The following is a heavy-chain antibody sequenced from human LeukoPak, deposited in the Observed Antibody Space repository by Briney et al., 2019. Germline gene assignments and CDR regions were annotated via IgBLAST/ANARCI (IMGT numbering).Heavy chain of an antibody. Sequence: GGSLRLSCAASGSTFSDYYMSWIRQAPGKGLEWVSYISSSGSTIYYADSVKGRFIISRDNAKNSLYLQMKSLRAEDAAVYYCAKRLLVTATGPDYWGQGTLVTVSS. D-gene: IGHD2-15*01. J-gene: IGHJ4*02. CDR2: ISSSGSTI. V-gene: IGHV3-11*01. CDR3: AKRLLVTATGPDY. CDR1: GSTFSDYY.